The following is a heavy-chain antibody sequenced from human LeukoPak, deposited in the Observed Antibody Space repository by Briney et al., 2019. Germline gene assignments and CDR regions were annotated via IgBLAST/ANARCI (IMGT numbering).Heavy chain of an antibody. J-gene: IGHJ6*04. Sequence: WGSLRLSGAASGFTFSNYNMNWVRQVPGKGLEWVSYISSSGSTIYYADSVKGRFTISRDNAKNSLYLQMNSLRAEDTAVYYCAELGITMIGGVWGKGTTVTISS. CDR1: GFTFSNYN. CDR2: ISSSGSTI. V-gene: IGHV3-48*04. D-gene: IGHD3-10*02. CDR3: AELGITMIGGV.